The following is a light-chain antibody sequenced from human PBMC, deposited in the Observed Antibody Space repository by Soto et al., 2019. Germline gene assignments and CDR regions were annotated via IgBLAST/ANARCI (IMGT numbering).Light chain of an antibody. CDR1: QAISNY. Sequence: DIQLTQSPSTLSASVGDRVTITCRASQAISNYLAWYRQKPGKVPQLLIYFASTLQSGVPSRFSAIRSGPDFPLTISSLQPEDVATFYCPEDNSAPFTFGPGTNV. CDR3: PEDNSAPFT. V-gene: IGKV1-27*01. CDR2: FAS. J-gene: IGKJ3*01.